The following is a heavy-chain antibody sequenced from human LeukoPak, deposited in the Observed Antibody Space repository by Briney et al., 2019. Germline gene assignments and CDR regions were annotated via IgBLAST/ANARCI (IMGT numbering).Heavy chain of an antibody. CDR3: ARGQGWFGELLSPHYFDY. V-gene: IGHV4-34*01. CDR1: VGSFSGYY. D-gene: IGHD3-10*01. J-gene: IGHJ4*02. CDR2: INHSGST. Sequence: PSETLSLTCAVYVGSFSGYYWSWIRQPPGKGLEWIGEINHSGSTNYNPSLKSRVTISVDTSKNQFSLKLSSVTAADTAVYYCARGQGWFGELLSPHYFDYWGQGTLVTVSS.